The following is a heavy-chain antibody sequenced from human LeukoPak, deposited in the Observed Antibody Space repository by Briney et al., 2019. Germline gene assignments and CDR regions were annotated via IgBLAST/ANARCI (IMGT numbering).Heavy chain of an antibody. CDR2: IKQDGSEK. V-gene: IGHV3-7*03. D-gene: IGHD2-2*01. CDR3: ATSRTFGY. CDR1: GFTFSSYW. J-gene: IGHJ4*02. Sequence: GGSLRLSCTASGFTFSSYWVNWVRQAPGKGLEWVANIKQDGSEKYYVDSVKGRFTISRDNTKNSLYLQMNNLRTDDTAVYYCATSRTFGYWGQGTLVTVSS.